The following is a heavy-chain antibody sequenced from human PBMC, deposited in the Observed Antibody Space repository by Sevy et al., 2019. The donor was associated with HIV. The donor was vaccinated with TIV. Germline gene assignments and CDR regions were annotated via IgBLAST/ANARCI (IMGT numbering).Heavy chain of an antibody. V-gene: IGHV4-39*01. J-gene: IGHJ6*02. CDR2: VYYVGNS. D-gene: IGHD2-8*02. CDR1: GGSITSSGHY. CDR3: ARVSGGVNYDYGIDV. Sequence: SETLSLTCTVSGGSITSSGHYWGWIRQSPGKGLEWIGAVYYVGNSYANPSFTSRVTISADTSKNLFSLSLTSLTAADTAIYYCARVSGGVNYDYGIDVWGLGTSVTVSS.